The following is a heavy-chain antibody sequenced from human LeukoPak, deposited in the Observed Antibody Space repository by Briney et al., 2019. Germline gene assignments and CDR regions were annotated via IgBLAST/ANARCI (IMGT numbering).Heavy chain of an antibody. V-gene: IGHV1-24*01. CDR3: ATGWGSSWTH. D-gene: IGHD3-16*01. CDR2: FDPEDGET. Sequence: APVKVSCKVSGYTPPELSIHRVGQAPGKRVEWMGGFDPEDGETIYAQKFQGRVTMTEDTSTDTAYMELSSLRSEDTAVYYCATGWGSSWTHWGQGTLVTVSS. CDR1: GYTPPELS. J-gene: IGHJ4*02.